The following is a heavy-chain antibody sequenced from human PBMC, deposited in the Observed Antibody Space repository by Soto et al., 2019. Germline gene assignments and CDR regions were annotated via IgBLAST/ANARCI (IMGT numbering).Heavy chain of an antibody. J-gene: IGHJ6*03. CDR2: IIPILGVA. D-gene: IGHD4-17*01. CDR1: GDTFSNHT. V-gene: IGHV1-69*04. CDR3: ARVAEMGTVTKGYYYYMDV. Sequence: QVQLVQSGAEVKKPGASVKGSCKASGDTFSNHTISWVRQAPGQGLEWMGRIIPILGVANYAKKFRGRVTVTVDNSTSTASRELRSLRSADTAVYYCARVAEMGTVTKGYYYYMDVWGTGTTVTVSS.